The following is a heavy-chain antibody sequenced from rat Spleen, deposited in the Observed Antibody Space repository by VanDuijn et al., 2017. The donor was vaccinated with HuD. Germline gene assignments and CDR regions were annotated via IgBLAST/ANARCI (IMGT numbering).Heavy chain of an antibody. J-gene: IGHJ2*01. CDR2: IWGDGST. V-gene: IGHV2-1*01. Sequence: QVQLKESGPGLVSPSQTLSLACTVSGFLLTDNSVHWLRQPPGRGLEWMGGIWGDGSTSYNSALKSRLSISRDTSQSQVFLKMNSRKTEDTAIFFCNTWHRISHYGDDWAQEVMVTVSS. CDR1: GFLLTDNS. CDR3: NTWHRISHYGDD. D-gene: IGHD1-11*01.